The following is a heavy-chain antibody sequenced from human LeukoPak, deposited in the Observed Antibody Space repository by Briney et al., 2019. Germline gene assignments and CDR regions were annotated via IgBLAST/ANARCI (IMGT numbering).Heavy chain of an antibody. Sequence: SETLYLTCAVSGGSINSINWWSWARQPPGQGLEWIGEMYHTGGFNYNPSLKSRVTISLDKSQNQFSLRLSSVTAADTAVYYCARNPRDGHTFDYWGQGTLVTVSS. J-gene: IGHJ4*02. CDR3: ARNPRDGHTFDY. V-gene: IGHV4-4*02. CDR2: MYHTGGF. CDR1: GGSINSINW.